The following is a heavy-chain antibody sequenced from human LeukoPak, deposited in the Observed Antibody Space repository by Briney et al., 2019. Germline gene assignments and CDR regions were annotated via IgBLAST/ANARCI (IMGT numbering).Heavy chain of an antibody. V-gene: IGHV4-39*02. CDR1: RGSIYSSNYY. Sequence: SETLSLTCSVSRGSIYSSNYYWGWIRQPPGKGMEWIGSMHYSGTTFHNPSLKSRVTISVDTSKNQLSLKLSSVTAADTAIYYCTRGDFWSAYLFDYWGQGTLVTVSS. J-gene: IGHJ4*02. CDR2: MHYSGTT. CDR3: TRGDFWSAYLFDY. D-gene: IGHD3-3*01.